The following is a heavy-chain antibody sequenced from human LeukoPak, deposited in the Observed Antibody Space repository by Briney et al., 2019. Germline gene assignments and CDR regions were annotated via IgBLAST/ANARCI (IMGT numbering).Heavy chain of an antibody. CDR1: GYSFTSHW. J-gene: IGHJ6*03. V-gene: IGHV5-51*01. CDR3: ARLSFASGWRYMDV. CDR2: IYPGDSDT. Sequence: PGESLKISCRGSGYSFTSHWIGWVRPVPGKGLGGMGTIYPGDSDTTYSPSLQGHFSISADKSINTAYLQWSSLRASATAMYYCARLSFASGWRYMDVWGKGTTVTVYS. D-gene: IGHD6-19*01.